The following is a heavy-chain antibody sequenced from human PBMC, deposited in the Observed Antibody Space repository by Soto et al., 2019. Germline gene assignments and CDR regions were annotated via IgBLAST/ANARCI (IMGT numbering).Heavy chain of an antibody. V-gene: IGHV5-51*01. CDR3: ARRYCSGGSCYHIDY. D-gene: IGHD2-15*01. J-gene: IGHJ4*02. CDR2: IYPGDSDT. Sequence: GESLKISCKGSGYSFTSYWIGWVRQMPGKGLEWMGIIYPGDSDTRYSPSFQGQVTISADKSISTAYLQWSSLKASDTAMYYCARRYCSGGSCYHIDYWGQGTLVTVSS. CDR1: GYSFTSYW.